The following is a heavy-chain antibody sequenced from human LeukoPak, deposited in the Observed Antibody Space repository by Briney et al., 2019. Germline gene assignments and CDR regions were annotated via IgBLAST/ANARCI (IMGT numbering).Heavy chain of an antibody. D-gene: IGHD1-26*01. V-gene: IGHV3-23*01. CDR2: ISGSGGST. CDR1: GFTFSSYA. J-gene: IGHJ4*02. Sequence: PGGSLRLSCTASGFTFSSYAMSWVRQAPGKGLEWISAISGSGGSTYYADSVKGRFTISRDNSKNTLYLQMNSLRAEDTAVYYCAKVTVGATIPPYYWGQRTLVTVSS. CDR3: AKVTVGATIPPYY.